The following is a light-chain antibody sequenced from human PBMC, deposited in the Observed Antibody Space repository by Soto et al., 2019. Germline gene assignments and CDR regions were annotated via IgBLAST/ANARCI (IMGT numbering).Light chain of an antibody. CDR1: SSNIGAGFH. J-gene: IGLJ1*01. CDR2: DNS. V-gene: IGLV1-40*01. CDR3: QSYDSSLRGGV. Sequence: QSVLTQPPSVSGAPGQRVTISCTGSSSNIGAGFHVHWYQQLPGTAPKLFIYDNSNRPSGVPDRFSGSKSGTSASLAITGLQAEDEADYYCQSYDSSLRGGVFGTGTKLTV.